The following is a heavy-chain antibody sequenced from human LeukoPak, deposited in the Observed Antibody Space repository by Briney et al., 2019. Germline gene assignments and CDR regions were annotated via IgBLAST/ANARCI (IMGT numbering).Heavy chain of an antibody. J-gene: IGHJ4*02. CDR1: GGSFSGYY. D-gene: IGHD4-17*01. CDR3: AREEDGDYAGY. CDR2: INHSGST. Sequence: PSETLSLTCAVYGGSFSGYYWSWIRQPPGKGLEWIGEINHSGSTNYNPSLKSRVTISVDTSKNQFSLKLSSVTAADTAVYYCAREEDGDYAGYWGQGTLVTVSS. V-gene: IGHV4-34*01.